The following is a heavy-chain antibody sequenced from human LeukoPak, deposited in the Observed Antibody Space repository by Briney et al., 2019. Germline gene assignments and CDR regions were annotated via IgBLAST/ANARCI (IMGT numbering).Heavy chain of an antibody. CDR3: ARDIAAAGNRSPDYFDY. D-gene: IGHD6-13*01. CDR2: IKQDGSEK. Sequence: GGSLRLSCAASGFTFSSYWMSWVRQAPGKGLEWVANIKQDGSEKYYVDSVKGRFTISRDNAKNSLYLQMNSLRAEDTAVYYCARDIAAAGNRSPDYFDYWGQGTLVTVSS. CDR1: GFTFSSYW. V-gene: IGHV3-7*01. J-gene: IGHJ4*02.